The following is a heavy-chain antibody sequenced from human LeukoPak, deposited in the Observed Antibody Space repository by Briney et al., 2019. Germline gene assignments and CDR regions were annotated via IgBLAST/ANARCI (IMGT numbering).Heavy chain of an antibody. Sequence: ASVRLSCTASGGTFSSYVINWVRQAPGQGLEWMGGIIRIFGTANYAEKFQGRVTITADKSTSTVYMELSSLRPEDTAVYYCAMGVLLSEELVGAADFDYWGQGTLVTVSS. CDR3: AMGVLLSEELVGAADFDY. CDR2: IIRIFGTA. V-gene: IGHV1-69*06. J-gene: IGHJ4*02. D-gene: IGHD1-7*01. CDR1: GGTFSSYV.